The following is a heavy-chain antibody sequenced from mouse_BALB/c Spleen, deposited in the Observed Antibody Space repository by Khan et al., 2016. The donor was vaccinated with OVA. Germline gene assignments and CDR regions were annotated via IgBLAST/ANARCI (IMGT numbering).Heavy chain of an antibody. D-gene: IGHD2-10*01. CDR1: GFSLTNYG. J-gene: IGHJ4*01. Sequence: VKLLESGPGLVAPSQSLSITCTISGFSLTNYGVHWVRLPPGKGLEWLVVIWSDGSTTYNSALKSRRSISKDNSKSQVFLKMNSLQTDDTAMYYCARQPYYHYYVMDHWGQGTSVTVSS. CDR2: IWSDGST. CDR3: ARQPYYHYYVMDH. V-gene: IGHV2-6-1*01.